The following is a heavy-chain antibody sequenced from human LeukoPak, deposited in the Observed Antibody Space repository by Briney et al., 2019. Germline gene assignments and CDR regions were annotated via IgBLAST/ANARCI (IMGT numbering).Heavy chain of an antibody. Sequence: GRSPRPSPAASGFTPDDYAMHRVPQAPGNDLKCVSGISWNSGSIGYADSVKGRFTISRDNAKNSLYLQMNSLRAEDTALYYCAKDIGTIYDSRTPFDYWGQGTLVTVSS. V-gene: IGHV3-9*02. CDR3: AKDIGTIYDSRTPFDY. CDR2: ISWNSGSI. J-gene: IGHJ4*02. D-gene: IGHD3-22*01. CDR1: GFTPDDYA.